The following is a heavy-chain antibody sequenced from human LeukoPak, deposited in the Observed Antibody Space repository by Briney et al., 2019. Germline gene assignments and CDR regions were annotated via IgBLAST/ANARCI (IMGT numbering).Heavy chain of an antibody. CDR2: IIPIFGTA. D-gene: IGHD2-2*01. CDR1: GGTFSSYA. V-gene: IGHV1-69*13. CDR3: ARTTGGSTNSPDAFDI. Sequence: ASVKVSCKASGGTFSSYAISWVRQAPGQGLEWMGGIIPIFGTANYAQKFQGRVTITADESTSTAYMELSSLRSEDTAVYYCARTTGGSTNSPDAFDIWGQGTMVTVSS. J-gene: IGHJ3*02.